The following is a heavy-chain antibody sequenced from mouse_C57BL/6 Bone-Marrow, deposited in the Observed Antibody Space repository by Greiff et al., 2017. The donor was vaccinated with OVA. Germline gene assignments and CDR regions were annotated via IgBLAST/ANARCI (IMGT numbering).Heavy chain of an antibody. CDR2: IDPSDSYT. D-gene: IGHD1-1*01. CDR1: GYTFTSYW. Sequence: QVQLQQPGAELVRPGTSVKLSCKASGYTFTSYWMHWVKQRPGQGLEWIGVIDPSDSYTNYNQKFKGKATLTVDTYSSTAYMQLSSLTSEDYAVYYCARRYYYGSSYWYFDVWGTGTTVTVSS. CDR3: ARRYYYGSSYWYFDV. J-gene: IGHJ1*03. V-gene: IGHV1-59*01.